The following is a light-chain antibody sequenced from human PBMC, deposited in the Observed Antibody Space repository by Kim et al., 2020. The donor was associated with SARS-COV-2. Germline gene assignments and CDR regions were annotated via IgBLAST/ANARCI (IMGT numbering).Light chain of an antibody. J-gene: IGLJ1*01. V-gene: IGLV2-18*02. CDR3: TSYTSSNTYV. Sequence: GQSVAISCTGTSSDVVGYNRVSWDQHPPGTAPKLIIYEVSHRPSGVPARFSGSQSGNTASLTISGLQAEDEADYYCTSYTSSNTYVFGSGTKVTVL. CDR2: EVS. CDR1: SSDVVGYNR.